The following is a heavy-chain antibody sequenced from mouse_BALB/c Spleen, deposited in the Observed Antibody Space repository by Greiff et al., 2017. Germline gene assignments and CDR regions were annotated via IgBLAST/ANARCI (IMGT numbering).Heavy chain of an antibody. CDR2: INPSNGRT. Sequence: VQLQQPGAELVKPGASVQLSCKASGYTFTSYWMHWVKQRPGQGLEWIGEINPSNGRTNYNEKFKSKATLTVDKSSSTAYMQLSSLTSEDSAVYYCARFPNPFAYWGQGTLVTVSA. V-gene: IGHV1S81*02. J-gene: IGHJ3*01. D-gene: IGHD4-1*01. CDR1: GYTFTSYW. CDR3: ARFPNPFAY.